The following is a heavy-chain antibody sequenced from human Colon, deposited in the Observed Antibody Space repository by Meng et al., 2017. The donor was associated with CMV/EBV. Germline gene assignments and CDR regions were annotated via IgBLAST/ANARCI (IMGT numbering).Heavy chain of an antibody. CDR1: GFNFDDYG. V-gene: IGHV3-20*04. CDR2: INWKGSST. J-gene: IGHJ6*02. Sequence: GESLKISCSGSGFNFDDYGMNWVRQVPGKGPEWVAGINWKGSSTTYADSVKGRFTISRDNAKKFLFLQMYSLRAGDTATYYCARCRSNFCSHSTNGMDVWGPGTTVTVSS. D-gene: IGHD2/OR15-2a*01. CDR3: ARCRSNFCSHSTNGMDV.